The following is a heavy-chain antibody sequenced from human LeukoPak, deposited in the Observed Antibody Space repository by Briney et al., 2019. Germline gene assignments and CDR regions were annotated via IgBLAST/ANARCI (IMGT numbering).Heavy chain of an antibody. CDR2: IYSGGST. V-gene: IGHV3-66*01. Sequence: GGSLRLSCAASGFTVSSNYMSWVRQAPGKGLEWVSVIYSGGSTYYADSVTGRFTISRDNSKNTLYLQMNSLRAEDTAVYYCARSWRYSSSWLMGFDYWGQGTLVTVSS. CDR1: GFTVSSNY. D-gene: IGHD6-13*01. CDR3: ARSWRYSSSWLMGFDY. J-gene: IGHJ4*02.